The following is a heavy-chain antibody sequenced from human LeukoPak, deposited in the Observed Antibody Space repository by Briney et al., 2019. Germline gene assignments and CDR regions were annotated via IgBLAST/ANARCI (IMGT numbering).Heavy chain of an antibody. CDR3: TRGSTGY. J-gene: IGHJ4*02. Sequence: GGSLRLSCAASGFTFSTSAMHWVRQASGKGLEWVGHIRSKANNYATAYAASVKGRFTISRDDSKNTVYLQMNSLKTEDTAMYYCTRGSTGYWGQGTLVTVSS. D-gene: IGHD2-8*02. V-gene: IGHV3-73*01. CDR1: GFTFSTSA. CDR2: IRSKANNYAT.